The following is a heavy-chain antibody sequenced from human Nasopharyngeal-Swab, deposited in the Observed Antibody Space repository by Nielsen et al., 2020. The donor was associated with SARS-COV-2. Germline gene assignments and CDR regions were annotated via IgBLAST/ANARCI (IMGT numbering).Heavy chain of an antibody. D-gene: IGHD5-24*01. CDR3: TRAGGWLQWIDY. J-gene: IGHJ4*02. CDR2: IYYSGST. CDR1: GGSISSYY. V-gene: IGHV4-59*01. Sequence: SETLSLTCTVSGGSISSYYWSWIRQPPGKGLEWIGCIYYSGSTNYNPSLKSRVTISVDTSKNQFSLKLSSVTAADTAVYYCTRAGGWLQWIDYWGQGTLVTVSS.